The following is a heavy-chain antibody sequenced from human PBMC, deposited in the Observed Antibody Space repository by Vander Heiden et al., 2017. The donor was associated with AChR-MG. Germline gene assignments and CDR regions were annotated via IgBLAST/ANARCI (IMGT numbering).Heavy chain of an antibody. Sequence: QVQLVQSGAEVKKPGSSVKVSCKASGGTFSSYAISWVRQAPGQGLEWMGGIIPIFGTANYAQKFQGRVTITADESTSTAYMELSGLRSEDTAVYYCASGGSYGRNYYYGMDVWGQGTTVTVSS. CDR3: ASGGSYGRNYYYGMDV. D-gene: IGHD5-18*01. CDR1: GGTFSSYA. J-gene: IGHJ6*02. V-gene: IGHV1-69*01. CDR2: IIPIFGTA.